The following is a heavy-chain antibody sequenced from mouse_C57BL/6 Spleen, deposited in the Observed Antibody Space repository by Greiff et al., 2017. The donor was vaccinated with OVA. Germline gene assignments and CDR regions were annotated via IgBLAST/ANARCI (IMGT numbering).Heavy chain of an antibody. V-gene: IGHV1-47*01. CDR2: FHPYNDDT. CDR3: ARSYSNPWYFDV. CDR1: GYTFTTYP. D-gene: IGHD2-5*01. Sequence: VQLQQSGAELVKPGASVQMSCKASGYTFTTYPIEWMKQNHGKSLEWIGNFHPYNDDTKYNEKFKGKATLTVEKSSSTVYLELSRFTSDDSAVYYCARSYSNPWYFDVWGTGTTVTVSS. J-gene: IGHJ1*03.